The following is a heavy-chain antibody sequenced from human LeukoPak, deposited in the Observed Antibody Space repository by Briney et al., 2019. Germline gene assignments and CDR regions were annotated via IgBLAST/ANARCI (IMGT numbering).Heavy chain of an antibody. J-gene: IGHJ4*02. CDR1: GFTFSTYG. V-gene: IGHV3-33*01. CDR2: IWYDGSIK. D-gene: IGHD2-15*01. Sequence: GRSLRLSCAASGFTFSTYGMHWVRQAPGKGLEWVAVIWYDGSIKYYSDAAKGRFTISRDNSKNTLHLQMNSLRVEDTAVYYCARAVGPFDYWGQGALVTVSS. CDR3: ARAVGPFDY.